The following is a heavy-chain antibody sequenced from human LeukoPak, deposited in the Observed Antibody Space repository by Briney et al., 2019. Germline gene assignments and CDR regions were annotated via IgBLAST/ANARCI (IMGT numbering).Heavy chain of an antibody. CDR1: GYTFTSYG. V-gene: IGHV1-18*01. CDR3: AKDLSKELLYRRGKYYFDY. CDR2: ISAYNGNT. J-gene: IGHJ4*02. Sequence: ASVKVSCKASGYTFTSYGISWLRQAPGQGREGMGWISAYNGNTNYAQKLQGRVTMTTDTSTSTAYMELRSLRSDDTAVYYCAKDLSKELLYRRGKYYFDYWGQGTLATVSS. D-gene: IGHD3-3*01.